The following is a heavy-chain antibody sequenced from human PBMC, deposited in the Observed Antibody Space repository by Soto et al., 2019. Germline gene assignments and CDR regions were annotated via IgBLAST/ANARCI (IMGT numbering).Heavy chain of an antibody. CDR1: GFTFSGYY. V-gene: IGHV3-20*04. CDR2: INWNGIST. D-gene: IGHD3-22*01. CDR3: ARDGFQYDDGGYYEFDY. J-gene: IGHJ4*02. Sequence: LRLSCAASGFTFSGYYMSWIRQAPGKGLEWVSGINWNGISTSYRDSVKGRFIISRDDAQNSLYLQMNSLRAEDTALYYCARDGFQYDDGGYYEFDYWGQGTMVTVSS.